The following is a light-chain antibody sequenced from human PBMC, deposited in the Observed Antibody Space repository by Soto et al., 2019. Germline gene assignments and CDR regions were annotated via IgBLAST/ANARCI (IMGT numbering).Light chain of an antibody. V-gene: IGKV1-39*01. Sequence: DIQMTQSPSSLSASVGDRVTITCRASESISRHLNWYQQKPGKAPNLLIYAASTLQNGVPSSFSGSGSGTDFTLTITSLQPEDFATYYCQPSYSTLSISFGQGTRLEIK. CDR2: AAS. CDR3: QPSYSTLSIS. CDR1: ESISRH. J-gene: IGKJ5*01.